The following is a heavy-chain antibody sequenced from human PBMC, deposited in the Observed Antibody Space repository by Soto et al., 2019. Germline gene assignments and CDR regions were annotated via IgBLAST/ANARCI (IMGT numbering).Heavy chain of an antibody. V-gene: IGHV1-3*04. J-gene: IGHJ4*02. Sequence: QVQLVQSGAEEKKPGASVKVSCKASGYTFTSYAMHWVRQAPGQRLEWMGWINTGNGNTKYSQKFQGRVTITRDTSASTAYMELNSLRSDGTAVYYCASQDYYDSRGYIYWGQGTLVTVSS. CDR2: INTGNGNT. CDR1: GYTFTSYA. D-gene: IGHD3-22*01. CDR3: ASQDYYDSRGYIY.